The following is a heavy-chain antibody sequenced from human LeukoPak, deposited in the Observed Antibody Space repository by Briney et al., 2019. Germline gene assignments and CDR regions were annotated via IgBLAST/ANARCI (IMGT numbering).Heavy chain of an antibody. CDR3: AALAGTAMVGGVGYYYYYMDV. CDR1: GYTFTSYY. CDR2: INPSGGST. J-gene: IGHJ6*03. D-gene: IGHD5-18*01. V-gene: IGHV1-46*01. Sequence: ASVKVSCKASGYTFTSYYMHWVRQAPGQGLEWMGIINPSGGSTSYAQKFQGRVTMTRDTSTSTVYMELSSLRSEDTAVYYCAALAGTAMVGGVGYYYYYMDVWGKGTTVIVSS.